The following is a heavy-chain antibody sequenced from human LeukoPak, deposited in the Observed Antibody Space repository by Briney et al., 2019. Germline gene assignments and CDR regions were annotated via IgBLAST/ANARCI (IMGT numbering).Heavy chain of an antibody. D-gene: IGHD2-2*01. J-gene: IGHJ2*01. CDR3: VVILVPGGVWHFDL. V-gene: IGHV3-33*03. Sequence: GGSLRLSCVASGLTFRNYGFHWVRQAPGKGLEWVAIIYSGGGTTKYYAESVKDRFTITRDDSRDTLYLQMNSLRAEDTAVYYCVVILVPGGVWHFDLWGRGTLSLSPQ. CDR1: GLTFRNYG. CDR2: IYSGGGTTK.